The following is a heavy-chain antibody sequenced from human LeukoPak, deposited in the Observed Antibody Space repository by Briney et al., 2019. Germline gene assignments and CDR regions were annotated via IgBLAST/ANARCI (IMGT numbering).Heavy chain of an antibody. CDR1: GFTLSSYS. J-gene: IGHJ4*02. D-gene: IGHD1-26*01. CDR3: ASGAPYSPFDY. Sequence: GGSLRLSCAASGFTLSSYSMNWVRQAPGKGLEWVSSISSSSSNIYYADSVKGLFTIFRDNAKNSLYLQMNSLRAEDTAVYYCASGAPYSPFDYWGQGTLVTVSS. V-gene: IGHV3-21*01. CDR2: ISSSSSNI.